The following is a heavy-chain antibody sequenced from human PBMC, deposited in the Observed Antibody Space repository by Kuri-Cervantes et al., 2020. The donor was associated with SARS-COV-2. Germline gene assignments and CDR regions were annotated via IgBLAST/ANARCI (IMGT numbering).Heavy chain of an antibody. CDR1: GGSIRSGGYY. Sequence: LSFTVSGGSIRSGGYYWSGIRQHTGKGLEWIGYIYYSESTYYHPSLKSRVTISVDTSKNQFSLKLSSVTAADTAVYYWASNLAVAGLFIAFDIWGQGTMVTVSS. CDR2: IYYSEST. CDR3: ASNLAVAGLFIAFDI. J-gene: IGHJ3*02. V-gene: IGHV4-31*03. D-gene: IGHD6-19*01.